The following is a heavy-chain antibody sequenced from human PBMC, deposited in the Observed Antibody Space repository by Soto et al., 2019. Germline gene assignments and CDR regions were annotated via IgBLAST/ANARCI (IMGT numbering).Heavy chain of an antibody. CDR2: IHHREST. CDR1: GGSVRSNNW. Sequence: SETLSLTCAVSGGSVRSNNWWFWVRQPPGKGLEWIGEIHHRESTNLNPSLKSRVTISVDRSKDEFSLKVKSVTAADTAVYYCGCRVEDISYDYYGMDVWGQGTTVTVSS. D-gene: IGHD2-15*01. J-gene: IGHJ6*02. CDR3: GCRVEDISYDYYGMDV. V-gene: IGHV4-4*02.